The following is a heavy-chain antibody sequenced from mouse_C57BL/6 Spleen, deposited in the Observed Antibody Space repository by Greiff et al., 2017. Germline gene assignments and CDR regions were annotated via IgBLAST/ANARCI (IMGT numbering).Heavy chain of an antibody. CDR3: ARSPHCYGSSYGAY. CDR1: GSSLSTSGMG. Sequence: QVTLQVSGPGILQSSQTLSLTCSFSGSSLSTSGMGVSWFRQPSGKGLEWLAHTYWDDDKRYNPSLKSRPTISKDTSRNQVFLKITSVDTADTATYYCARSPHCYGSSYGAYWGQGTLVTVSA. V-gene: IGHV8-12*01. D-gene: IGHD1-1*01. CDR2: TYWDDDK. J-gene: IGHJ3*01.